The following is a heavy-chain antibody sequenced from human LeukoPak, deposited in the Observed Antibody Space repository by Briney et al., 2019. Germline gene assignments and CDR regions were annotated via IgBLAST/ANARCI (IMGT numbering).Heavy chain of an antibody. CDR1: GFTFRSYW. V-gene: IGHV3-7*01. CDR3: AKDMTTVTKSFDY. CDR2: IKQDGSEK. J-gene: IGHJ4*02. Sequence: GGSLRLPCAASGFTFRSYWMTWVRQAPGKGLEWVANIKQDGSEKHYVDSVRGRFTISRDNTKNSLYLQLNSLRAEDTAVYYCAKDMTTVTKSFDYWGQGTLVTVSS. D-gene: IGHD4-17*01.